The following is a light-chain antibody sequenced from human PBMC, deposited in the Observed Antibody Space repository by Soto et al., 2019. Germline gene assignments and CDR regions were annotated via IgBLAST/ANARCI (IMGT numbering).Light chain of an antibody. J-gene: IGKJ1*01. V-gene: IGKV3-20*01. CDR2: RAS. CDR3: QQYGSSPWT. CDR1: QSVSSSS. Sequence: EIVLTQSPATLSLSPGERATLSCRASQSVSSSSLAWYQQKPGQAPRLLIYRASSRATGIPDRFSGSGSGTDFTLTISRLEPEDFAVYYWQQYGSSPWTFGQRTKVEIK.